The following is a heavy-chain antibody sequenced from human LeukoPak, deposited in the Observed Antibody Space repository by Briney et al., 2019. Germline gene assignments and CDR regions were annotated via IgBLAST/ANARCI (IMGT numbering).Heavy chain of an antibody. D-gene: IGHD3-22*01. CDR1: GYTFTGYY. J-gene: IGHJ6*03. Sequence: ASVKVSCKASGYTFTGYYMHWVRQAPGQGLEWMGWINPNSGGTNYAQKFQGRVTMTRDTSISTAYMELSRLRSDDTAVYCCARERTMIEPQTSTYYYYMAVWGKGTTVTVSS. CDR3: ARERTMIEPQTSTYYYYMAV. V-gene: IGHV1-2*02. CDR2: INPNSGGT.